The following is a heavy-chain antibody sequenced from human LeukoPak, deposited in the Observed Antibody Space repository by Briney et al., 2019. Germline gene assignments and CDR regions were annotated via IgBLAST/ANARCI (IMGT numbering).Heavy chain of an antibody. V-gene: IGHV4-39*07. CDR1: GDSSSNSIYY. J-gene: IGHJ4*02. D-gene: IGHD6-19*01. CDR3: AREYTLYRSGWFLDY. Sequence: SETLSLTCTVSGDSSSNSIYYWGWIRQPPGKGLEWIGSIDYGGNTYYNPSLKSRATISIDTSKNQFSLKLSSVAAADTAVYYCAREYTLYRSGWFLDYWGQGTVVTISS. CDR2: IDYGGNT.